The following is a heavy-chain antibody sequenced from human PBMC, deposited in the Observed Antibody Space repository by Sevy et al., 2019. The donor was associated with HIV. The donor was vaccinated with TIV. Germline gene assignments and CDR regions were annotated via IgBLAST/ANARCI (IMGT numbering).Heavy chain of an antibody. Sequence: GGSLRLSCAASGFTFSSYAMHWVRQAPGKGLEWVAVISYDGSNKYYADSVKGRFTISRDNSKNTLYLQMTSLRAEDTAVYYCARPGGAAAGPYAFDIWGQGTMVTVSS. D-gene: IGHD6-13*01. CDR3: ARPGGAAAGPYAFDI. V-gene: IGHV3-30-3*01. J-gene: IGHJ3*02. CDR2: ISYDGSNK. CDR1: GFTFSSYA.